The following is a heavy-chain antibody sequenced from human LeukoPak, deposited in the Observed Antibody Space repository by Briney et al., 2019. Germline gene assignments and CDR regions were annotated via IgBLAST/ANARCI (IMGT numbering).Heavy chain of an antibody. D-gene: IGHD6-13*01. CDR2: ISDRGGNT. Sequence: GGSLRLSCAASGFTFNTYTMNWVRQAPGKGLEGVSGISDRGGNTCYADSVKGRFTISRDNSKNTLYLQMNSLRAEDTAVYYCARDRQLGVWGQGTTVTVSS. CDR3: ARDRQLGV. CDR1: GFTFNTYT. V-gene: IGHV3-23*01. J-gene: IGHJ6*02.